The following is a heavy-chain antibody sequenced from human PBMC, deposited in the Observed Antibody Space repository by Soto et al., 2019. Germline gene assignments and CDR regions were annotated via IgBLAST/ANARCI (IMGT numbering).Heavy chain of an antibody. J-gene: IGHJ5*02. CDR3: ARGRAFGSWSSVHWFDP. D-gene: IGHD6-13*01. Sequence: QVQLQQWGAGLLKPSETLSLTCAVYGGSFSNYYWSWIRQPPGKGLEWIGEINDSGGTNYNPSLKSRVTISVDTSEKQFSLNLKSVTAADTAVYYCARGRAFGSWSSVHWFDPWGQGTLVTVSS. V-gene: IGHV4-34*01. CDR1: GGSFSNYY. CDR2: INDSGGT.